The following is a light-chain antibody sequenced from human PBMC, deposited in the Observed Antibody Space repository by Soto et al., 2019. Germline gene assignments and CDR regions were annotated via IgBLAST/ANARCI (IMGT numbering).Light chain of an antibody. CDR3: QQYNNWPPPIT. V-gene: IGKV3-15*01. Sequence: EIVMTQSPATLSVSPGERATLSCRASQSVSSILAWYQQKPGQAPMLLIYGASTRATGIPARFSGSGSGTEFTLTISSLQSEDFAVYYCQQYNNWPPPITFGQGTRLEIK. CDR2: GAS. J-gene: IGKJ5*01. CDR1: QSVSSI.